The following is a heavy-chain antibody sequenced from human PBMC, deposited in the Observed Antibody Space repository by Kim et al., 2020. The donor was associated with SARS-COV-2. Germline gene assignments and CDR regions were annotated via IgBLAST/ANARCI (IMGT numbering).Heavy chain of an antibody. CDR2: IDWDDDK. CDR1: GFSLSTSGMC. D-gene: IGHD3-22*01. Sequence: SGPTLVKPTQTLTLTCTFSGFSLSTSGMCVSWIRQPPGKALEWLALIDWDDDKYYSTSLKTRLTISKDTSKNQVVLTMTNMDPVNTATYYCAWMCYYDSSGCPDGMDVWGQGTTVTVSS. V-gene: IGHV2-70*01. J-gene: IGHJ6*02. CDR3: AWMCYYDSSGCPDGMDV.